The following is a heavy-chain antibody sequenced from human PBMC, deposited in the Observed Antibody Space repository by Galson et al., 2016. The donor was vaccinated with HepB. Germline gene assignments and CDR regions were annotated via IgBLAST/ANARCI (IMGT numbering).Heavy chain of an antibody. V-gene: IGHV3-74*01. CDR1: GFTFSTVW. J-gene: IGHJ6*02. D-gene: IGHD6-25*01. CDR3: GKRGQRSPYGIDV. CDR2: INSEGSAK. Sequence: SLRLSCAASGFTFSTVWMHWVRQAPGKGLVWVSRINSEGSAKCYADSVKGRFTISRDNSKNTLYLQMNSLRVEDTAVYYCGKRGQRSPYGIDVWGQGATVTVSS.